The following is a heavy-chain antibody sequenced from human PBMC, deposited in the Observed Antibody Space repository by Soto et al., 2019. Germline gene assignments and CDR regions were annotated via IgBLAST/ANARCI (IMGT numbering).Heavy chain of an antibody. CDR2: ISGSGGST. D-gene: IGHD3-22*01. CDR3: AKDRHYYDSSGIRSVGY. J-gene: IGHJ4*02. CDR1: GFTFSSYA. V-gene: IGHV3-23*01. Sequence: GSLRLSCAASGFTFSSYAMSWVRQAPGKGLEWVSAISGSGGSTYYADSVKGRFTISRDNSKNTLYLQMNSLRAEDTAVYYCAKDRHYYDSSGIRSVGYWGQGTLVTVSS.